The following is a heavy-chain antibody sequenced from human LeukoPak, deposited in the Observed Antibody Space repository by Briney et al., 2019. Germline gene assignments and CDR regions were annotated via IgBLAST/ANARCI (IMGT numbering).Heavy chain of an antibody. CDR3: ASTATCSF. D-gene: IGHD2-2*01. V-gene: IGHV3-7*01. J-gene: IGHJ3*01. Sequence: GGSVRLSCAASGFTFSNYWMTWVRQAPGKGLEWVANIKQDGSEKNYVDSVKGRFTISRDNTQNSLYLQMNSLRAEDTAVYYCASTATCSFWGQGTMVTVSS. CDR2: IKQDGSEK. CDR1: GFTFSNYW.